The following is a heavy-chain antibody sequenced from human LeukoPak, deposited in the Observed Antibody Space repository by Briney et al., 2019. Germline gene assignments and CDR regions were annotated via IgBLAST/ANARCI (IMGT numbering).Heavy chain of an antibody. CDR3: AKAGAYDSSGYYYYLEY. Sequence: GGSLRLSCAASGFTFSSFGIHWFRQAPGKGLEWVASISSDGNDKFYVDSVEGRFTISRDNSRSTLYLRMDSLRAEDTAVYYCAKAGAYDSSGYYYYLEYWGQGTLVTVSS. V-gene: IGHV3-30*18. D-gene: IGHD3-22*01. CDR2: ISSDGNDK. J-gene: IGHJ4*02. CDR1: GFTFSSFG.